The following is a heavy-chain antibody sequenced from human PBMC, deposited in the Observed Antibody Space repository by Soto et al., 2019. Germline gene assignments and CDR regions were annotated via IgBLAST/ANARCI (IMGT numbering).Heavy chain of an antibody. J-gene: IGHJ6*02. V-gene: IGHV1-18*01. D-gene: IGHD3-16*01. CDR2: INGYNGNA. CDR1: GYTFTTYG. CDR3: ARMGDVPYYYYGMDV. Sequence: QVQLVQSGAEVKKPGASVTVSCKASGYTFTTYGVSWVRQAPGQGLEWLGWINGYNGNAKYAENLQGRVSMTTDTSTTTVYMELRSLRSDDTAVYYCARMGDVPYYYYGMDVWGQGTTVTVSS.